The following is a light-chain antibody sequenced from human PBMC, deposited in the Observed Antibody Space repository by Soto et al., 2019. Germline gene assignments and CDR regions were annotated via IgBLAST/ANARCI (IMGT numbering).Light chain of an antibody. CDR3: SSYAGSSARVV. CDR1: SSDVGGYNY. Sequence: QSALTQPRSVSGSPGQSVTISCTGTSSDVGGYNYVSWYQQHPGKAPKLIIYEGTKRPSEISDRFSGSESDTTASLIISGLQPEDEADYYCSSYAGSSARVVFGGGTKLTVL. V-gene: IGLV2-11*01. J-gene: IGLJ2*01. CDR2: EGT.